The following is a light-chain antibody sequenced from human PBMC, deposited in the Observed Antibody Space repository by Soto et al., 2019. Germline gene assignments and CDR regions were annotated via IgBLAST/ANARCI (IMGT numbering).Light chain of an antibody. V-gene: IGKV3-15*01. CDR2: GAS. J-gene: IGKJ4*02. CDR1: QSVSSN. Sequence: EIVMTQSPATLSVSQGERATLSCRASQSVSSNLAWYQQKPGQAPRLLIYGASTRATGIPARFSGSGSGTEFTLTISSLEPEDFVLYYCQLRTNWPSLTFGGGTKVDI. CDR3: QLRTNWPSLT.